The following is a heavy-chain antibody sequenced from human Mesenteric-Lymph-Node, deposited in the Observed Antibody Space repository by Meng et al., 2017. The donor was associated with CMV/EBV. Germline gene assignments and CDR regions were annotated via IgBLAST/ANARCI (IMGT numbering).Heavy chain of an antibody. J-gene: IGHJ5*02. D-gene: IGHD3-10*01. CDR2: IFYSGSS. Sequence: GDSVSGSGYYWSWIRQLPGKGLEWIGFIFYSGSSYYNPSLKSRVTMSVDTSKNQFSLKLSSVTAADTAVYYCARESGSGVGWFHPWGRGTLVTVSS. V-gene: IGHV4-31*02. CDR3: ARESGSGVGWFHP. CDR1: GDSVSGSGYY.